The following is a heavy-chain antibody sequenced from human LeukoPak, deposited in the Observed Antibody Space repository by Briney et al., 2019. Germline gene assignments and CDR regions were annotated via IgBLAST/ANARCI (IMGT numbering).Heavy chain of an antibody. CDR3: AREVVATASAFDC. Sequence: GGSLRLSCTASGFSFSSFWMSWVRQAPGKGLEWVANIKDDGSVKNHVDSLKGRFSISRDNARNSLYLQISSLRAEDTAVYYCAREVVATASAFDCWGQGTLVTVSS. CDR1: GFSFSSFW. CDR2: IKDDGSVK. D-gene: IGHD2-21*01. J-gene: IGHJ4*02. V-gene: IGHV3-7*03.